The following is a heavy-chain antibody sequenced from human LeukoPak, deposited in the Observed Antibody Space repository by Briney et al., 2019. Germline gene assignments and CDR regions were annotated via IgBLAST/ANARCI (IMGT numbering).Heavy chain of an antibody. D-gene: IGHD1-26*01. V-gene: IGHV3-23*01. CDR2: ISGSGGST. CDR1: GFTFSSYA. J-gene: IGHJ4*02. Sequence: GGSLRLSCAASGFTFSSYAMSWVRQAPGKGLEWVSAISGSGGSTYYADSVKGRFTISRDNSKNTLYLQMNSLRAEDTAVYYCAEGGIIVWEPLDYWGQGTLVTVSS. CDR3: AEGGIIVWEPLDY.